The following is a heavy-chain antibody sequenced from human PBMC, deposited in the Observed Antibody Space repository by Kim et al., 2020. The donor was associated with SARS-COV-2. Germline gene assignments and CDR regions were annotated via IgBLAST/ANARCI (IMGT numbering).Heavy chain of an antibody. Sequence: SETLSLTCTVSGGSISSYYWSWIRQPPGKGLEWIGYIYYSGSTNDNPSLKRRDTISVDTSKNQFSLKLSSVTAADTAAYYWARERRWSSVWYGGVFDYWGQGTLVTVSS. J-gene: IGHJ4*02. CDR2: IYYSGST. CDR1: GGSISSYY. D-gene: IGHD6-19*01. V-gene: IGHV4-59*01. CDR3: ARERRWSSVWYGGVFDY.